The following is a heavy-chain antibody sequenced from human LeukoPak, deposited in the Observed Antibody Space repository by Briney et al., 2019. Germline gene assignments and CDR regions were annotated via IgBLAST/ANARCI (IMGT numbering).Heavy chain of an antibody. CDR1: GFSISSGYY. Sequence: SETLSLTCTVSGFSISSGYYWGWFRQPPGKGLEWIGSIYHSGSTYYNLSFKSRVTISVDTSKNQFSLKLSSVTAADTAVYYCARVEATKITFGGVMSRDAFDIWGQGTMVTVSS. D-gene: IGHD3-16*01. J-gene: IGHJ3*02. CDR3: ARVEATKITFGGVMSRDAFDI. CDR2: IYHSGST. V-gene: IGHV4-38-2*02.